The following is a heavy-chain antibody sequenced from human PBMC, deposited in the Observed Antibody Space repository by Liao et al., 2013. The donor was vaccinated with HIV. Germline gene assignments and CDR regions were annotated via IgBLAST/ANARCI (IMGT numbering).Heavy chain of an antibody. J-gene: IGHJ6*03. CDR2: IYISGST. V-gene: IGHV4-59*10. Sequence: QVQLQQWGAGLLKPSETLSLTCTVSGDSISSYYWNWIRQPAGKGPEWIGRIYISGSTNYNPSLWGRVDMSVDTSKNQFSLKLSSVTAADTAIYYCARSPYSYYYIDVWGKGTAVTVSS. CDR1: GDSISSYY. CDR3: ARSPYSYYYIDV.